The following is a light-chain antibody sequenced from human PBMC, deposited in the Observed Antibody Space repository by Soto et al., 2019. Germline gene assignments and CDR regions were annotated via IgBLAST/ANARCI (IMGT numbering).Light chain of an antibody. J-gene: IGLJ1*01. CDR2: EFS. V-gene: IGLV2-14*01. Sequence: QSFLTQPASVSVSPGQSITSSCTGTSSYIGDYNYVSWYQQHPGKAPKLMIYEFSNRPSGISNRFSGSKSGNTAPLTISGLQADDEADYYCSSYTSTSSYVFGTGTKVTVL. CDR3: SSYTSTSSYV. CDR1: SSYIGDYNY.